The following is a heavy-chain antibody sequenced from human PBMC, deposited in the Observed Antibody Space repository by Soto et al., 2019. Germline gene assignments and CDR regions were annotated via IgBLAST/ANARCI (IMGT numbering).Heavy chain of an antibody. CDR2: INPNSGGT. CDR3: ARGLYCSSTSCRNNWFDP. D-gene: IGHD2-2*01. V-gene: IGHV1-2*04. J-gene: IGHJ5*02. Sequence: ASVKVSCKASGYTFTSYDINWVRQATGQGLEWMGWINPNSGGTNYAQKFQGWVTMTRDTSISTAYMELSRLRSDDTAVYYCARGLYCSSTSCRNNWFDPWGQGTRVTVSS. CDR1: GYTFTSYD.